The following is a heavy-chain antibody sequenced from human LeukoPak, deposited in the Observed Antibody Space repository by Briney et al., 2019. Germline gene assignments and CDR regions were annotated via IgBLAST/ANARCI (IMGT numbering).Heavy chain of an antibody. CDR3: ARRVDCTNGVCYRDDYFDY. Sequence: PGESLKISCKGSGYSFTSYWIGWVRQMPGKGLEWMGIIYSGDSDTRYSPSFQGQVTISADKSISTAYLQWSSLKASDTAMYYCARRVDCTNGVCYRDDYFDYWGQGTLVTVSS. CDR1: GYSFTSYW. J-gene: IGHJ4*02. CDR2: IYSGDSDT. V-gene: IGHV5-51*01. D-gene: IGHD2-8*01.